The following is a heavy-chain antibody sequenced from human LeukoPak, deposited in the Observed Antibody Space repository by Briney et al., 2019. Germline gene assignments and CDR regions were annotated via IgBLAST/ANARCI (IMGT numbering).Heavy chain of an antibody. CDR1: GGSISSGGYS. D-gene: IGHD5-12*01. Sequence: SETLSLTCAVSGGSISSGGYSWSWIRQPPGKGLEWIGYIYHSGSTYYNPSLKSRVTISVDRSKNQFSLKLSSVTAADTAVYYCARDLGYTGNYGAFDIWGQGTVVTVSS. J-gene: IGHJ3*02. V-gene: IGHV4-30-2*01. CDR2: IYHSGST. CDR3: ARDLGYTGNYGAFDI.